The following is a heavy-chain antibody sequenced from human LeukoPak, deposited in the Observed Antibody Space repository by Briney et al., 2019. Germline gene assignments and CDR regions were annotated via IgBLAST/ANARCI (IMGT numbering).Heavy chain of an antibody. J-gene: IGHJ4*02. Sequence: GGSLRLSCAASGFTFNTFAMSWVRQAPGKGLECVSIIDDGGGDTYYADSVKGRFTISRDNSKNTLYLQMNSLRVEDTAMYYCAKILSAAGTEYWGQGTLATVSS. CDR3: AKILSAAGTEY. V-gene: IGHV3-23*01. CDR1: GFTFNTFA. D-gene: IGHD6-13*01. CDR2: IDDGGGDT.